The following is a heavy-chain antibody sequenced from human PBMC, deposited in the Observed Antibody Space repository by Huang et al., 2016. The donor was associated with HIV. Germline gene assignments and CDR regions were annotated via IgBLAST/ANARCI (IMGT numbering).Heavy chain of an antibody. CDR2: MHKSGAT. Sequence: QVHLQESGPGLVKPSETLSLICTVSGVSTRTYFWSWIRQPAGKGPECIARMHKSGATKSNPSLRSGVTMSVDTSKSQLSLRLTCVTAADTAVYYCAREDRNAFDIWGQGIMVIVSS. CDR3: AREDRNAFDI. V-gene: IGHV4-4*07. CDR1: GVSTRTYF. J-gene: IGHJ3*02.